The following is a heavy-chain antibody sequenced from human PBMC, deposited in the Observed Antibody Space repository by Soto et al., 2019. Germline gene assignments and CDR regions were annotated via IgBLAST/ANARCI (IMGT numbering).Heavy chain of an antibody. CDR3: ARGVISLEAFDI. CDR1: GGSISSGGYY. D-gene: IGHD3-22*01. Sequence: QVQLQESGPGLVKPSQTLSLTCTVSGGSISSGGYYWSWIRQHPGKGLEWIWYIYYSGSTYYNPSLKSRVTISVDTSKNQFSLKLSSVTAADTAVYYCARGVISLEAFDIWGQGTMVTVSS. V-gene: IGHV4-31*03. CDR2: IYYSGST. J-gene: IGHJ3*02.